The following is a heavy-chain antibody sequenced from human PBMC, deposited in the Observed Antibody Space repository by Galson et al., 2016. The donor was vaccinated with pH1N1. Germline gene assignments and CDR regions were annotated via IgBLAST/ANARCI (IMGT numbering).Heavy chain of an antibody. D-gene: IGHD4-23*01. J-gene: IGHJ4*02. CDR1: GSNLSELS. CDR2: FDPANDEI. V-gene: IGHV1-24*01. CDR3: ATMDYGGNGYY. Sequence: VKVSCKVSGSNLSELSMHWVRQAPGKGLEWMGGFDPANDEIVYAQKFQGRVTMAEDTSTDTAYMDLNSLRTDDTAVYYCATMDYGGNGYYWGQGTLVIVSS.